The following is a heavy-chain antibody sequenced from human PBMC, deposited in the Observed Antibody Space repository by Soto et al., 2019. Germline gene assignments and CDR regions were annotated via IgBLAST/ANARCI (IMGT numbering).Heavy chain of an antibody. V-gene: IGHV4-59*01. Sequence: SETLSLTCTVSGGSISSYYWSWIRQPPGKGLEWFGYIYDSGSTNYNPSLKSRVTLSVDTSKNQFSRKLRSVTAADTAVNYCARGIGYGGNSRSLDIWGRGTMVTVSS. J-gene: IGHJ3*02. CDR2: IYDSGST. CDR3: ARGIGYGGNSRSLDI. D-gene: IGHD4-17*01. CDR1: GGSISSYY.